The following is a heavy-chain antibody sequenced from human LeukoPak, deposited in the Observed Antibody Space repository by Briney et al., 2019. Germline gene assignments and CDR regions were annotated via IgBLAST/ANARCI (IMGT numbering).Heavy chain of an antibody. D-gene: IGHD3-10*01. J-gene: IGHJ4*02. CDR1: GGSVSSGTYY. CDR2: IYHSGDS. Sequence: SETLSLTCSVSGGSVSSGTYYWSWIRQPRGKGLEWIGYIYHSGDSYYNPSLKSRVSMSIDTSKNQFYLKLSSVTAADTAVYYCAPYYSPVNFAFWGQGTLVTVSS. CDR3: APYYSPVNFAF. V-gene: IGHV4-61*01.